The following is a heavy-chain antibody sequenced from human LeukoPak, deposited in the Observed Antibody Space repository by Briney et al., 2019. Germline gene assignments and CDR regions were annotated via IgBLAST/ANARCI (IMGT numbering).Heavy chain of an antibody. CDR1: GDSVNNNHYY. J-gene: IGHJ2*01. D-gene: IGHD2/OR15-2a*01. Sequence: SETLYLTCTVSGDSVNNNHYYWAWIRQPPGKGLEWIGSIYYSGTTYYNPSLGSRVTMSVDTSENQLSLKLTSVSAADTALYYCARNSPVYWNFDLWGRGTLVSVSS. CDR2: IYYSGTT. CDR3: ARNSPVYWNFDL. V-gene: IGHV4-39*01.